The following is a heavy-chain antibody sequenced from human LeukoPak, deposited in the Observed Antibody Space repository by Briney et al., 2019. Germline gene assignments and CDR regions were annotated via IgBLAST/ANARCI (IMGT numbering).Heavy chain of an antibody. CDR3: AREGRSTSVWCSGGSCYDFDY. J-gene: IGHJ4*02. Sequence: GGSLRLSCAASGFTFSTYNMNWVRQPPGKGLEWVSSISNTKNEMYYADSVKGRFTISRNNAKNSLYLQMNSLRAEDTAVDYCAREGRSTSVWCSGGSCYDFDYWGQGVLVTVSS. CDR1: GFTFSTYN. CDR2: ISNTKNEM. V-gene: IGHV3-21*01. D-gene: IGHD2-15*01.